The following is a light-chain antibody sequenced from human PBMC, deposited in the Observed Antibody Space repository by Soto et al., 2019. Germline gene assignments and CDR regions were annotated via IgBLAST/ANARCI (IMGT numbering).Light chain of an antibody. CDR1: SSDVGGYNY. CDR2: EVS. Sequence: HSALTQPASVSGSPGQSITISCTGTSSDVGGYNYVSWYQQHPGKAPKLLIYEVSHRPSGVSNRFSGSKSGNTASLTISGLQAEDEADYYCTSYTSTDTLLYVFGTGTKLTVL. J-gene: IGLJ1*01. V-gene: IGLV2-14*01. CDR3: TSYTSTDTLLYV.